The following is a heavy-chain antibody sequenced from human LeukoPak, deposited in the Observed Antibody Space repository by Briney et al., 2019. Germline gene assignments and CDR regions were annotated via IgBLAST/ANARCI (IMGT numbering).Heavy chain of an antibody. V-gene: IGHV1-18*01. J-gene: IGHJ4*02. D-gene: IGHD2-8*01. CDR1: GYTFTHYG. CDR3: TRDPNGNLDFDY. CDR2: IDGYNGDT. Sequence: ASVKVSCKASGYTFTHYGISWVRQAPGQGLEWMGWIDGYNGDTNYAQKFQGRVTMTTDTSTITAYMELRSLRSDDTAVYYCTRDPNGNLDFDYWGQGTLVTVSS.